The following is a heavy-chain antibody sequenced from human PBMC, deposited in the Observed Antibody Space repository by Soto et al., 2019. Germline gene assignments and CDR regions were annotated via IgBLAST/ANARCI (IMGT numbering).Heavy chain of an antibody. CDR1: GGSISSYY. Sequence: SETLSLTCTVSGGSISSYYWSWIRQPAGKGLEWIGRIYTSGSTNYNPSLKSRVTMSVDTSNNQSSLKLSSVTAADTAVCYCARACSSNIFYDLFDYWGQGTLVTVSS. CDR3: ARACSSNIFYDLFDY. D-gene: IGHD2-2*01. V-gene: IGHV4-4*07. CDR2: IYTSGST. J-gene: IGHJ4*02.